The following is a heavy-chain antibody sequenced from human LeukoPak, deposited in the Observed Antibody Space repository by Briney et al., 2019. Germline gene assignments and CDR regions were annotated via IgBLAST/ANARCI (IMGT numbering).Heavy chain of an antibody. D-gene: IGHD3-10*01. V-gene: IGHV4-38-2*02. CDR1: GYSISSGYY. Sequence: SETLSLTCTVSGYSISSGYYWGWIRQPPGKGLEWIGSIYHSGSTYYNPSLKRRVTISVDTSKNQFSLKLSSVTAAATAVYYCARRTMVRGVIIYYYMDVWGKGTTVTVSS. J-gene: IGHJ6*03. CDR3: ARRTMVRGVIIYYYMDV. CDR2: IYHSGST.